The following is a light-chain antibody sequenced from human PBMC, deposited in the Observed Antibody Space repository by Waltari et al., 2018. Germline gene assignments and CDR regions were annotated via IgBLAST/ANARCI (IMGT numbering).Light chain of an antibody. Sequence: DIQMTQAPSTLSPSVGARVTITCRASQSIATWLAWYQQKPGKAPNLLVYEASSLGSGVPSRVSGSGSGTEFTLTISSLQPDDFATYYCQQYNSYPWTFGQGTKVEIK. CDR1: QSIATW. J-gene: IGKJ1*01. CDR3: QQYNSYPWT. CDR2: EAS. V-gene: IGKV1-5*03.